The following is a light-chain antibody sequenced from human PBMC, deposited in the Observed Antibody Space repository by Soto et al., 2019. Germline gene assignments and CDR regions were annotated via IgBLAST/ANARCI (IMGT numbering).Light chain of an antibody. J-gene: IGLJ1*01. CDR2: GND. Sequence: QSVLTQPPSVSGAPGQWVTISCTGSSSNIGAGYDVHWYQQLPGTAPKLLIYGNDNRPSGVPNRFYGSKSGTSASLAITGLQAEDEAEYYCQSYDSSLSGYVFGTGTKLTVL. V-gene: IGLV1-40*01. CDR1: SSNIGAGYD. CDR3: QSYDSSLSGYV.